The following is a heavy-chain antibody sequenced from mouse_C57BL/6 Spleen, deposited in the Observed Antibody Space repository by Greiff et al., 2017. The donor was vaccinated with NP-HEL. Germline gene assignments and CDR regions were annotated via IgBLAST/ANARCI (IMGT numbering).Heavy chain of an antibody. V-gene: IGHV1-39*01. J-gene: IGHJ1*03. CDR1: GYSFTDYY. CDR2: INPNYGTT. CDR3: ARGGGNWCFDV. Sequence: VQLKESGPELVKPGASVKISCKASGYSFTDYYMNWVKQSNGKSLEWIGVINPNYGTTSYNQKFKGKATLTVAQSSSTAYMQLNSLTSEDSAGEYCARGGGNWCFDVWSTGTTGTVSS.